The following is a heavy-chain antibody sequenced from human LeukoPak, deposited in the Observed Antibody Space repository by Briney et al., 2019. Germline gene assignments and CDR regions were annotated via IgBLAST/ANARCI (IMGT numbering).Heavy chain of an antibody. V-gene: IGHV5-51*01. D-gene: IGHD2-8*02. Sequence: GESLKISCKGSGYSFPSYGIGWVRQMPGKGLEWMGIIYPGDSDTRYSPSFQGQVTISADKSISTAYLQWSSLKASDTAMYYCARSTGGYCTGGVCHRGYYFDYWGQGTLVTVSS. J-gene: IGHJ4*02. CDR2: IYPGDSDT. CDR1: GYSFPSYG. CDR3: ARSTGGYCTGGVCHRGYYFDY.